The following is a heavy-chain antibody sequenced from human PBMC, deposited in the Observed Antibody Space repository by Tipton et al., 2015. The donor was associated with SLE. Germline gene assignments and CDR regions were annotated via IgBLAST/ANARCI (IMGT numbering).Heavy chain of an antibody. Sequence: QSGAEVKKPGSSVKVSCKASGGTFSSYAISWVRQAPGQGLEWMGWINPNSGGTNYAQKFQGRVTMTRDTSISTAYMELSRLRSDDTAVYYCARGSLIAARHYFDYWGQGTLVTVSS. D-gene: IGHD6-6*01. CDR1: GGTFSSYA. V-gene: IGHV1-2*02. J-gene: IGHJ4*02. CDR2: INPNSGGT. CDR3: ARGSLIAARHYFDY.